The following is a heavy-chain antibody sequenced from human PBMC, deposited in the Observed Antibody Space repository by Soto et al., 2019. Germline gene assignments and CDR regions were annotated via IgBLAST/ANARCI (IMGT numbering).Heavy chain of an antibody. CDR2: IHQTGSA. CDR1: GGSISSSNW. V-gene: IGHV4-4*02. D-gene: IGHD3-3*01. J-gene: IGHJ6*02. CDR3: ARGGCDFWSGYYRPVYYYYGMDV. Sequence: TLSLTCAVSGGSISSSNWWTWVRQAPGKGLEWIGEIHQTGSANYNPSLRSRVTISVDKSKNQFSLKLNSVTAADTAVYYCARGGCDFWSGYYRPVYYYYGMDVWGQGTTVTVSS.